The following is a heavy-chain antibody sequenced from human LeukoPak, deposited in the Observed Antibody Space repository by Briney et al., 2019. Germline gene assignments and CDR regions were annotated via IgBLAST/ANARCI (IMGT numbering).Heavy chain of an antibody. J-gene: IGHJ4*02. D-gene: IGHD4-17*01. V-gene: IGHV5-51*01. CDR3: ARGDYGDFRVFYTLFDY. CDR1: GYTFTNYW. Sequence: GESLKISCKGSGYTFTNYWIGWVRQMPGKGLEWMGIIYPGDSDTRYSPSFQGQVTISADKSISTAYLQWSSLKASDTAMYYCARGDYGDFRVFYTLFDYWGQGTLVTVSS. CDR2: IYPGDSDT.